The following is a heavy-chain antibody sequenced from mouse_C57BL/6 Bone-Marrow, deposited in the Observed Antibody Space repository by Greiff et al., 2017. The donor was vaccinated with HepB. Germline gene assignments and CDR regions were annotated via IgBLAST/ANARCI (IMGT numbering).Heavy chain of an antibody. J-gene: IGHJ1*03. V-gene: IGHV10-3*01. CDR2: IRSKSSNYAT. CDR3: VREGYYGSSSHWYFDV. D-gene: IGHD1-1*01. CDR1: GFTFNTYA. Sequence: EVQLVESGGGLVQPKGSLKLSCAASGFTFNTYAMHWVRQAPGKGLEWVARIRSKSSNYATYYADSVKDRFTISRDDSQSMLYLQMNNLKTEDTAMYYCVREGYYGSSSHWYFDVWGTGTTVTVSS.